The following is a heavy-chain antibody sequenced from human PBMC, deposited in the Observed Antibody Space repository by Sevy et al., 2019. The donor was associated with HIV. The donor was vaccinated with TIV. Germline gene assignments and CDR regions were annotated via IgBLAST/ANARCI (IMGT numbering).Heavy chain of an antibody. J-gene: IGHJ6*02. V-gene: IGHV3-48*01. CDR3: AREGGYSDQGMDV. Sequence: GGSLRLSCAGSGFTFSNYGMHWVRQAPGKGLEWVSYISSSSSNIYYADSVKGRFTISRDNAKNSLYVQMNSLRAEDTAVYYCAREGGYSDQGMDVWGQGTTVTVSS. CDR1: GFTFSNYG. CDR2: ISSSSSNI. D-gene: IGHD5-12*01.